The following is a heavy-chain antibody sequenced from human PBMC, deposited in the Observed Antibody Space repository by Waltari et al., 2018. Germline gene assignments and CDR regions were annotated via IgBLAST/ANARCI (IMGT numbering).Heavy chain of an antibody. Sequence: EVQLVESGGGLVKPGGSLSLSCAASGFTFSSYSMNWVRQAPGKGLEWVSSISSSSSYIYYADSMKGRFTISRDNAKNALYLQMTSLRAEDTAVYYCARDHGYSSSWALTSIYYYYGMDVWGQGTTVTVSS. D-gene: IGHD6-13*01. J-gene: IGHJ6*02. CDR3: ARDHGYSSSWALTSIYYYYGMDV. V-gene: IGHV3-21*01. CDR1: GFTFSSYS. CDR2: ISSSSSYI.